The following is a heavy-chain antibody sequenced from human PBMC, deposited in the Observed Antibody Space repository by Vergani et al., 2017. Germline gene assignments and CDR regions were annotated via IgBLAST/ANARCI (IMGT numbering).Heavy chain of an antibody. D-gene: IGHD1-1*01. J-gene: IGHJ5*02. V-gene: IGHV4-31*03. CDR2: IYYSGST. CDR3: ARDLRLERAFDP. CDR1: GGSISSGCYY. Sequence: QVQLQESGPGLVKPSHPLSLTCTVSGGSISSGCYYWIWIRQHPGKGLEWIGYIYYSGSTYYNPSLKSRVTISVDTSKNQFSLKLSSVTAADTAVYYCARDLRLERAFDPWGQGTLVTVSS.